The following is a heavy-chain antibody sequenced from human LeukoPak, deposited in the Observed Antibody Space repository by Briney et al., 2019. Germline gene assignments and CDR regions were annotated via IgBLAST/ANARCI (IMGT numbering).Heavy chain of an antibody. Sequence: VSVWVSCKASGYTFTGYYMHWVRQAPGQGLEWMGWISPNSGGTNYAQKFQGRVTMTRDTSISTAYMELSRLRSDDTAVYYCARVVTTVTTLGDYGGQGTLVIVSS. CDR2: ISPNSGGT. CDR1: GYTFTGYY. V-gene: IGHV1-2*02. J-gene: IGHJ4*02. D-gene: IGHD4-17*01. CDR3: ARVVTTVTTLGDY.